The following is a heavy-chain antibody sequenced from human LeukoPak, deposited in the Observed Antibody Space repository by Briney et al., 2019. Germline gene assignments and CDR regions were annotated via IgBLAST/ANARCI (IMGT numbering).Heavy chain of an antibody. J-gene: IGHJ4*02. D-gene: IGHD2-2*01. V-gene: IGHV4-59*01. CDR1: GGSISGYY. Sequence: PSETLSLTCTVSGGSISGYYWSWIRQPPGKGLEWIGYIYYSGGTNYNPSLKSRVTISVDTSKNQFSLKLSSVTAADTAVYYCARGSSRGGEFDYWGQGTLVTVSS. CDR2: IYYSGGT. CDR3: ARGSSRGGEFDY.